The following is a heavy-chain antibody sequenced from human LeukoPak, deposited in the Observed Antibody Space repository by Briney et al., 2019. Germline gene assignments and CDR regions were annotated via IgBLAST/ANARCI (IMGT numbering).Heavy chain of an antibody. CDR2: IIPIFGTA. CDR1: GYTFTSYA. V-gene: IGHV1-69*05. CDR3: ARDWVGTAVTNWFDP. D-gene: IGHD4-11*01. J-gene: IGHJ5*02. Sequence: SVKVSCKASGYTFTSYAISWVRQAPGQGLEWMGGIIPIFGTANYAQKFQGRVTITTDESTSTAYMELSSLRSEDTAVYYCARDWVGTAVTNWFDPWGQGTLVTVSS.